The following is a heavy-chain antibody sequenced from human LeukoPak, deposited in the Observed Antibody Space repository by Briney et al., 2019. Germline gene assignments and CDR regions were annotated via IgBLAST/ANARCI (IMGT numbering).Heavy chain of an antibody. CDR2: IYYSGST. V-gene: IGHV4-30-4*01. CDR1: GGSISSGDYY. D-gene: IGHD3-10*01. CDR3: ARGEFGESLSYYYGMDV. Sequence: SQTLSLTCTVSGGSISSGDYYWSWIRQPPGKGLEWIGYIYYSGSTYYNPSLKSRVTISVDTSKNQFSLKLSSVTAADTAVYYCARGEFGESLSYYYGMDVWGKGTTVTVSS. J-gene: IGHJ6*04.